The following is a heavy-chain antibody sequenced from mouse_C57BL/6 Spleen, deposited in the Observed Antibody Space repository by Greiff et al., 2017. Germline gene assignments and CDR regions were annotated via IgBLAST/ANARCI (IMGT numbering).Heavy chain of an antibody. CDR1: GYTFTRYW. Sequence: QVQLQQPGAELVRPGTSVKLSCKASGYTFTRYWMHWVKQRPGQGLEWIGVIDPSASYTNYNQKFKGKATLTVDTSSSTAYMQLSSLTSEDSAVYYCARAGYYGNLAYWGQGTLVTVSA. CDR3: ARAGYYGNLAY. D-gene: IGHD2-1*01. V-gene: IGHV1-59*01. J-gene: IGHJ3*01. CDR2: IDPSASYT.